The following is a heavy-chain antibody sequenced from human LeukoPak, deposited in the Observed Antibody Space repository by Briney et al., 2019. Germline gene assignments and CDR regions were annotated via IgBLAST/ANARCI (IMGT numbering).Heavy chain of an antibody. CDR1: GGSFSGYY. Sequence: SETLSLTCAVYGGSFSGYYWSWIRQPPGKGLEWIGEINHSGSTNYNPSLKSRVTISVDTSKNQFSLKLSSVTAADTAMYYCASVGVVAATQQYNWFDPWGQGTLVTVSS. J-gene: IGHJ5*02. V-gene: IGHV4-34*01. CDR2: INHSGST. CDR3: ASVGVVAATQQYNWFDP. D-gene: IGHD2-15*01.